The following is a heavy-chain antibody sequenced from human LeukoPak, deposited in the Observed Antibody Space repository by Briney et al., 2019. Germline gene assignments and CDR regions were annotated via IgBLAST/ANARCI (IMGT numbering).Heavy chain of an antibody. V-gene: IGHV1-2*02. CDR1: GYTFTGYY. Sequence: GASVKVSCKASGYTFTGYYMHWVRQAPGQGLEWMGWINPNSGGTNYAQKVQGRVTMTTDTSTSTAYMELRSLTSDDTAVYYCARDRCSSSSCYFDYWGQGTLVTVSS. CDR3: ARDRCSSSSCYFDY. J-gene: IGHJ4*02. D-gene: IGHD2-2*01. CDR2: INPNSGGT.